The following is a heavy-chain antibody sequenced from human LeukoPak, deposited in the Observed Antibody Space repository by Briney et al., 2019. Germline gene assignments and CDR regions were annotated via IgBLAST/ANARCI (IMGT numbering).Heavy chain of an antibody. CDR2: IYYSGST. V-gene: IGHV4-31*03. D-gene: IGHD5-12*01. CDR1: GGSISSGGYY. Sequence: SQTLSLTCTVSGGSISSGGYYWSWIRQHPGKGLEWIGYIYYSGSTYYNPSLKSRVTISVDTSKNQFSLKLSSVTAADTAVYYCARQVATIGRKKQYYGMDVWGQGTTVTVSS. J-gene: IGHJ6*02. CDR3: ARQVATIGRKKQYYGMDV.